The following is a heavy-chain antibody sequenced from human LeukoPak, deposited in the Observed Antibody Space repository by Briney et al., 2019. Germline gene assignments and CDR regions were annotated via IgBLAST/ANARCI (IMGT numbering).Heavy chain of an antibody. CDR1: GFSVSSGYY. J-gene: IGHJ4*02. CDR2: INHSGST. D-gene: IGHD1-26*01. Sequence: SEALSLTRAVSGFSVSSGYYWGWIRQPPGKGLEWIGTINHSGSTFYNPSLKSRITTSVDTSKNQFSLELSSVTAADTAVYYCARSPGRGATGDYWGQGTLVTVSS. CDR3: ARSPGRGATGDY. V-gene: IGHV4-38-2*01.